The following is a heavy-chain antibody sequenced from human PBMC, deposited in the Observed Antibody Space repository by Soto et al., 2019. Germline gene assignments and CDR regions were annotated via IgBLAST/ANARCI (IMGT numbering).Heavy chain of an antibody. CDR2: IWCDGSNK. V-gene: IGHV3-33*01. J-gene: IGHJ4*02. CDR3: ARDYTTSWSPGH. CDR1: GFTFSHYG. Sequence: GGSLRLSCAASGFTFSHYGMHWVRQAPGKGLEWVAVIWCDGSNKYYADSVKGRFSISRDNSKNMLYLDMNSLRAEDTALYYCARDYTTSWSPGHWGQGTLVTVSS. D-gene: IGHD3-16*01.